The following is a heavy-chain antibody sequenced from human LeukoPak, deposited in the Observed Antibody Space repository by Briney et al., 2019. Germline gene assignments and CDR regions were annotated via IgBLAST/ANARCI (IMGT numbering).Heavy chain of an antibody. CDR1: GVSFSGYY. D-gene: IGHD6-6*01. Sequence: PSETLSLTCAVYGVSFSGYYWSWLRHPPGKGLEGIGEINHSGSTNYNPSLKRRVTISVDTSKNQFSLKLSSVTAADTAVYYCARGTACPYYYYYYMDVWGKGTTVTVSS. V-gene: IGHV4-34*01. CDR3: ARGTACPYYYYYYMDV. CDR2: INHSGST. J-gene: IGHJ6*03.